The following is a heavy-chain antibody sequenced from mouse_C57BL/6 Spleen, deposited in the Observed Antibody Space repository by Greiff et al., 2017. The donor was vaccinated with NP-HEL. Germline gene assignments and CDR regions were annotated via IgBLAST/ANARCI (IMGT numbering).Heavy chain of an antibody. D-gene: IGHD2-13*01. CDR3: ARGESHYYAMDY. J-gene: IGHJ4*01. Sequence: EVKVVESGGGLVQPGGSLKLSCAASGFTFSDYYMYWVRQTPEKRLEWVAYISNGGGSTYYPDTVKGRFTISRDNAKNTLYLQMSRLKSEDTAMYYCARGESHYYAMDYWGQGTSVTVSS. CDR2: ISNGGGST. CDR1: GFTFSDYY. V-gene: IGHV5-12*01.